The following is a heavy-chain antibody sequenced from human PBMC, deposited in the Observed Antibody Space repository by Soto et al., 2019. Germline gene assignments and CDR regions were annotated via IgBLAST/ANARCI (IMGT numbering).Heavy chain of an antibody. J-gene: IGHJ5*02. CDR3: ARRRRYGSGSYYWNNYFDP. V-gene: IGHV1-18*01. CDR2: INTYNGNT. CDR1: GYVFTSYG. D-gene: IGHD3-10*01. Sequence: ASVKVSCKTSGYVFTSYGIGWARQAPGQGLEWMGWINTYNGNTNYAQNLQGRVTLTTDTSTSTAYMELSSLRSEDTAVYYCARRRRYGSGSYYWNNYFDPWGQGTLVTVSS.